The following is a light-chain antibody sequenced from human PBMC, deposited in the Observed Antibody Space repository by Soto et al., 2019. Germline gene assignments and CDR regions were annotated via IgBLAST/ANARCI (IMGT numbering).Light chain of an antibody. V-gene: IGKV3-15*01. J-gene: IGKJ5*01. CDR2: YAS. Sequence: EIMMTQSPATLSVSPGERATLSCRASQSVRNNLAWYQQKPGQAPRLLIYYASTRATVVPARFSGSGSGTEFTLTISSLQSEDLALYYCQQYNNWPPITFGQGTRLEIK. CDR1: QSVRNN. CDR3: QQYNNWPPIT.